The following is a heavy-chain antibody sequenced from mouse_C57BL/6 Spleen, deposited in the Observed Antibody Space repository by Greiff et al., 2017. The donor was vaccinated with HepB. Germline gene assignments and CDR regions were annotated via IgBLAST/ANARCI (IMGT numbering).Heavy chain of an antibody. V-gene: IGHV1-82*01. CDR2: IYPGDGDT. Sequence: VQGVESGPELVKPGASVKISCKASGYAFSSSWMNWVKQRPGKGLEWIGRIYPGDGDTNYNGKFKGKATLTADKSSSTAYMQLSSLTSEDSAVYFCARGADYDGFDYWGQGTTLTVSS. CDR1: GYAFSSSW. J-gene: IGHJ2*01. D-gene: IGHD2-4*01. CDR3: ARGADYDGFDY.